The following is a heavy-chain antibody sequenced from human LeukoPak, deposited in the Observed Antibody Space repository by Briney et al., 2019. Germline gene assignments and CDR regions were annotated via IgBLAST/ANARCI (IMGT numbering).Heavy chain of an antibody. CDR3: ARRRGYNYGNDDI. V-gene: IGHV5-51*01. CDR2: IYPGDSDT. Sequence: GESLKISCKGSGYSFTNYWIGWVRQMPGKGLEWMGIIYPGDSDTKYSPSFQGQVTISADKSISTAYLQWSSLKASDTAIYYCARRRGYNYGNDDIWGQGTMVTVSS. CDR1: GYSFTNYW. D-gene: IGHD1-1*01. J-gene: IGHJ3*02.